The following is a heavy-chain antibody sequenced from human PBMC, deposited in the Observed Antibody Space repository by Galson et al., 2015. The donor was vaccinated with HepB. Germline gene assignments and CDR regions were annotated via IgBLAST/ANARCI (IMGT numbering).Heavy chain of an antibody. J-gene: IGHJ6*02. V-gene: IGHV3-30-3*01. Sequence: SLRLSCAASGFTFSSYAMHWVRQAPGKGLEWVAVISYDGSNKYYADSVKGRFTISRDNSKNTLYLQMNSLRAEDTAVYYCARGTLGTEYYYGMDVWGQGTTVTVSS. CDR1: GFTFSSYA. D-gene: IGHD5-18*01. CDR3: ARGTLGTEYYYGMDV. CDR2: ISYDGSNK.